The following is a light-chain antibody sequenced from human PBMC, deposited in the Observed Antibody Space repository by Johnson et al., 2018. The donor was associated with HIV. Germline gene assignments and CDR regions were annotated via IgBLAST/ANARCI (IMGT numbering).Light chain of an antibody. CDR2: EDN. CDR1: SSNIENYF. Sequence: QAVLTQPPSVSAAPGQRVNISCSGNSSNIENYFVSWYQQLPGAAPRLVIYEDNKRPSGIPDRFSGSKSGASATLGITGLQTGDEADYYCGIWDASLSPHYVFGTGTTITV. J-gene: IGLJ1*01. CDR3: GIWDASLSPHYV. V-gene: IGLV1-51*02.